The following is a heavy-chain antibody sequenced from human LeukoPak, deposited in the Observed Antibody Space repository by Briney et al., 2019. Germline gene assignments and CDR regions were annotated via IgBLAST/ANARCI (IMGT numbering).Heavy chain of an antibody. CDR1: GGSISSYY. J-gene: IGHJ1*01. V-gene: IGHV4-59*01. CDR2: IYYSGST. CDR3: ARDVEYFQH. Sequence: PSETLSLTCTVSGGSISSYYWSWIRQPPGKGLEWIGYIYYSGSTNYNPSLKSRVTISVDTSKNQFSLKLSSVIAADTAVYYCARDVEYFQHWGQGTLVTVSS.